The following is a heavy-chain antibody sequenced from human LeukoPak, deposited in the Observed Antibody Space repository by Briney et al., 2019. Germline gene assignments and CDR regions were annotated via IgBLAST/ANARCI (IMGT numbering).Heavy chain of an antibody. V-gene: IGHV3-7*04. Sequence: GRSLRLSCAASGFTFSIYWMSWVRQDPGKGLEWVANIKPEGSEKYYVDSVKGRFTIYRDNAKNSLYLQMHSLRAEDTALYYCARSYGDYGWGQGTLVTVSS. D-gene: IGHD4-17*01. CDR1: GFTFSIYW. J-gene: IGHJ4*02. CDR3: ARSYGDYG. CDR2: IKPEGSEK.